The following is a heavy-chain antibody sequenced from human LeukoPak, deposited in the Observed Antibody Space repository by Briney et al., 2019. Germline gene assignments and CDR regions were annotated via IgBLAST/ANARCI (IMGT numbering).Heavy chain of an antibody. Sequence: YSGSTNYNPSLKSRVTISVDTSKNQFSLKLSSVTAADTAVYYCARQYLDIVVVVAAGWFDPWGQGTLVTVSS. CDR3: ARQYLDIVVVVAAGWFDP. V-gene: IGHV4-59*08. J-gene: IGHJ5*02. CDR2: YSGST. D-gene: IGHD2-15*01.